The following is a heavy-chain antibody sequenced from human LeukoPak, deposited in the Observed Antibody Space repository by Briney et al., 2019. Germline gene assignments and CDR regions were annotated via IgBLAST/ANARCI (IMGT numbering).Heavy chain of an antibody. V-gene: IGHV1-8*01. CDR2: MSPKTGDR. Sequence: ASVKVSCKASGYSFSNFHINWVRQASGQGLEWIGWMSPKTGDRGYALKFQGRVTMTSDTFEGTVYMEPHSLTSDDTAVYYCARTPPKGDIDTWGQGTMVTVSS. J-gene: IGHJ5*02. CDR1: GYSFSNFH. D-gene: IGHD2-21*02. CDR3: ARTPPKGDIDT.